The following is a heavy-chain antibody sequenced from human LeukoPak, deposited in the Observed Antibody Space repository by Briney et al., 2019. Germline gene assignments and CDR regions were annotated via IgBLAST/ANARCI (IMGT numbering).Heavy chain of an antibody. CDR3: ARDLGSSSFDY. CDR2: ISSSRTYI. J-gene: IGHJ4*02. D-gene: IGHD6-6*01. CDR1: GFTFSTYS. Sequence: PGGSLRLSCAASGFTFSTYSMNWVRQAPGKGLERVSSISSSRTYISYADSVKGRFTISRDNAKNSLYLQMNSLRAEDTAVYYCARDLGSSSFDYWGQGTLVTVSS. V-gene: IGHV3-21*01.